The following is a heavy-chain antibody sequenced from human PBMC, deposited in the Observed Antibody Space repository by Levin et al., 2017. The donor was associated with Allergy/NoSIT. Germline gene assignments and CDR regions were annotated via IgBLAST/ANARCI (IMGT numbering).Heavy chain of an antibody. CDR1: GGSISSSSYY. CDR3: ARQRQGSGWPFDY. J-gene: IGHJ4*02. D-gene: IGHD6-19*01. CDR2: IYYSGST. V-gene: IGHV4-39*01. Sequence: KASETLSLTCTVSGGSISSSSYYWGWIRQPPGKGLEWIGSIYYSGSTYYNPSLKSRVTISVDTSKNQFSLKLSSVTAADTAVYYCARQRQGSGWPFDYWGQGTLVTVSS.